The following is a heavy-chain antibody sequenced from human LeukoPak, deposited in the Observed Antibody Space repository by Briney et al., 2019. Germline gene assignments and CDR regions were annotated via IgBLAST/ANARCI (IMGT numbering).Heavy chain of an antibody. J-gene: IGHJ2*01. V-gene: IGHV4-4*02. CDR1: GGSISSSNW. CDR2: INHSGST. CDR3: ARYIAAAIPYWYFDL. D-gene: IGHD6-13*01. Sequence: PSETLSLTCAVSGGSISSSNWWSWVRQPPGKGLEWIGEINHSGSTNYNPSLKSRVTISVDTSKNQFSLKLSSVTAADTAVYYCARYIAAAIPYWYFDLWGRGTLVTVSS.